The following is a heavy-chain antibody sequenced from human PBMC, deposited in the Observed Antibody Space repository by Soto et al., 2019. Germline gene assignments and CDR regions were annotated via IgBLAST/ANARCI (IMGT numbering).Heavy chain of an antibody. D-gene: IGHD3-10*01. CDR2: MNPNSGDT. J-gene: IGHJ5*02. CDR1: GYPFTIYD. V-gene: IGHV1-8*01. Sequence: ASVKVSCKASGYPFTIYDINWVRQATGQGLEWMGWMNPNSGDTAYAQKFQGRITLTRSTSITTAYMELSSLRSEDTAVYYCARGRVRRYNWFDPWGQGPLLTVSS. CDR3: ARGRVRRYNWFDP.